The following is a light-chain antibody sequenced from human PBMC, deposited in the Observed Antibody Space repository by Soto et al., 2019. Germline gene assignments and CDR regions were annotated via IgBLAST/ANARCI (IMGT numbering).Light chain of an antibody. CDR1: SSNIGAGYD. CDR3: QSYDSSLSGGV. CDR2: GNS. V-gene: IGLV1-40*01. J-gene: IGLJ2*01. Sequence: QSVLTQPPSVSGAPGQRVTISCTGSSSNIGAGYDVHWYQQLPGTAPKLLIYGNSNRPSGVPDRFSGSKSGTSAPLAITGLQAEDEADYYCQSYDSSLSGGVFGGGTKVTVL.